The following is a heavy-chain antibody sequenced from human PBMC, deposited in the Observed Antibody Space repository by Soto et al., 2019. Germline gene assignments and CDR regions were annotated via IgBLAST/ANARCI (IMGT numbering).Heavy chain of an antibody. D-gene: IGHD3-16*01. CDR3: AGEKITGLFDY. CDR2: INHSGST. CDR1: GGSISSYY. J-gene: IGHJ4*02. Sequence: PSETLSLTCTVSGGSISSYYWTWIRQPPGTGLEWIGEINHSGSTNYNPSLKSRVTISVDTSKNQFSLKLTSVTAAATAVYYGAGEKITGLFDYGGRETRVTVSS. V-gene: IGHV4-34*01.